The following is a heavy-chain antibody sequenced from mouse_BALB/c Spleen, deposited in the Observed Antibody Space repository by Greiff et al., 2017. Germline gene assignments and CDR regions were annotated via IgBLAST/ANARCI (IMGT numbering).Heavy chain of an antibody. J-gene: IGHJ3*01. V-gene: IGHV1S56*01. Sequence: VQLQQSGPELVKPRASVRISCKASGYTFTSYYIHWVKQRPGQGLEWIGWIYPGNVNTKYNEKFKGKATLTADKSSSTAYMQLSSLTSEDSAVYFCARRVYDGYFFAYWGQGTLVTVSA. CDR1: GYTFTSYY. D-gene: IGHD2-3*01. CDR2: IYPGNVNT. CDR3: ARRVYDGYFFAY.